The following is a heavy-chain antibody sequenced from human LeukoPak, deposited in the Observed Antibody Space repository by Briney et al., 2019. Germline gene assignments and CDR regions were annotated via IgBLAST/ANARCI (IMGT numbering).Heavy chain of an antibody. CDR3: ASADRDYDWFDT. CDR2: TYYRAKWYT. D-gene: IGHD4-17*01. Sequence: SQTLSLTCALSGDSVSSNSVAWNWIRQSPSRGLEWLGRTYYRAKWYTDNAVSVKSRITLNPDTSKHQYSLHLNSVTPEGPAVYYCASADRDYDWFDTWGQETLVTVSS. J-gene: IGHJ5*02. CDR1: GDSVSSNSVA. V-gene: IGHV6-1*01.